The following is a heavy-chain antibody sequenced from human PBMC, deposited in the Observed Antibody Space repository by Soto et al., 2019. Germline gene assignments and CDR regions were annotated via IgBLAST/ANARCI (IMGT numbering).Heavy chain of an antibody. J-gene: IGHJ4*02. Sequence: GASVKVSCKASGGTFSSYAISWVRQAPGQGLEWMGGIIPIFGTANYAQKFQGRVTITADESTSTAYMELSSLRSEDTAVYYCAKDDVDILTGYRYFDYWGQGTLVTV. CDR2: IIPIFGTA. D-gene: IGHD3-9*01. CDR3: AKDDVDILTGYRYFDY. V-gene: IGHV1-69*13. CDR1: GGTFSSYA.